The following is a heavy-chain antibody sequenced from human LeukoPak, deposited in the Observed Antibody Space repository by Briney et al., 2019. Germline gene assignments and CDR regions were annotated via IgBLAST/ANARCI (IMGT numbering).Heavy chain of an antibody. D-gene: IGHD3-10*01. CDR2: IYPGDSDP. J-gene: IGHJ3*02. V-gene: IGHV5-51*01. CDR3: ATRGGGQMVRGIPDAFDI. CDR1: GYSFSSYW. Sequence: GESLKISCKGSGYSFSSYWIGWARQMPGKGLEWMGMIYPGDSDPRCSPSFQGQVTFSADKSINTAHLHWSSLKASDTAMYYCATRGGGQMVRGIPDAFDIWGQGTMVTVSS.